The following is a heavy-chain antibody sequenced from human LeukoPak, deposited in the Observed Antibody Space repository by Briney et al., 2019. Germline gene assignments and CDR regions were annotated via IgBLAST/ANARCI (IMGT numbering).Heavy chain of an antibody. CDR1: GFTFSTST. CDR2: ISYDGSNK. J-gene: IGHJ6*02. CDR3: ARPLSNGYFHDSGGYYPYAMDV. V-gene: IGHV3-30*09. Sequence: PGRSLRLSCAASGFTFSTSTMHRVRQAPGKGLKRVAVISYDGSNKFYADSVKGRFAISRDNSKNTLYLQMNSLRGYDSAVYYCARPLSNGYFHDSGGYYPYAMDVWGQGTTVTVSS. D-gene: IGHD3-22*01.